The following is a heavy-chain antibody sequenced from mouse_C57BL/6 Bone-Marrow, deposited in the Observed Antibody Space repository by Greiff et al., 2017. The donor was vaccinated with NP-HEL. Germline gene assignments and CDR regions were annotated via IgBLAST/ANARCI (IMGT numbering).Heavy chain of an antibody. V-gene: IGHV1-66*01. Sequence: QVQLQQSGPELVKPGASVKISCKASGYSFTSYYIHWVKQRPGQGLEWIGWIYPGSGNTKYNEKFKGKATLTADTSSSTACMQLSSLTSEDSAVYYCARWHYGSRYFDYWGQGTTLTVSS. CDR2: IYPGSGNT. CDR3: ARWHYGSRYFDY. J-gene: IGHJ2*01. D-gene: IGHD1-1*01. CDR1: GYSFTSYY.